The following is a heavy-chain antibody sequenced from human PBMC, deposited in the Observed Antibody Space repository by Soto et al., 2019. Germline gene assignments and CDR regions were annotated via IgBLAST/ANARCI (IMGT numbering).Heavy chain of an antibody. Sequence: QVQLQESGPGLVKPSQTLSLTCTVSGGSISSGGYYWSWIRQHPGKGLEWIGYIYYSGSTYYNPSLQSRVTVSVDTSKNQFSLKPSSVTAADTAVYYCARYWGDYFNWFDPWGQGTLVTVSS. CDR1: GGSISSGGYY. J-gene: IGHJ5*02. V-gene: IGHV4-31*03. CDR3: ARYWGDYFNWFDP. CDR2: IYYSGST. D-gene: IGHD4-17*01.